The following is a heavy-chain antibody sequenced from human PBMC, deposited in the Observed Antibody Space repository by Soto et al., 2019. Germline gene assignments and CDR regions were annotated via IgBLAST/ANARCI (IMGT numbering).Heavy chain of an antibody. CDR2: IIPIFGTA. Sequence: SVKVSCKASGGTFSSYAISWVRQAPGQGLEWMGGIIPIFGTANYAQKFQGRVTITADESTSTAYMELSSLRSEDTAVYYCARVLKVPAAPRQSTDIGYYYYGMDVWGQGTTVTVSS. CDR3: ARVLKVPAAPRQSTDIGYYYYGMDV. D-gene: IGHD2-2*01. CDR1: GGTFSSYA. J-gene: IGHJ6*02. V-gene: IGHV1-69*13.